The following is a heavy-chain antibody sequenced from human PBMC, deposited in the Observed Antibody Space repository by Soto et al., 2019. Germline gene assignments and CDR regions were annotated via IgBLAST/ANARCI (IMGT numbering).Heavy chain of an antibody. CDR3: ARRRFLTGYYPLYYYGMDV. CDR1: GGSFSGYY. V-gene: IGHV4-34*01. D-gene: IGHD3-9*01. Sequence: QVQLQQWGAGLLKPSETLSLTCAVYGGSFSGYYWSWIRQPPGKGLEWIGEINHSGSTNYNPSLTSRYTLSLDTAKNPFSLKLSSVTAADTAVYYCARRRFLTGYYPLYYYGMDVWGQGTTVTVSS. J-gene: IGHJ6*02. CDR2: INHSGST.